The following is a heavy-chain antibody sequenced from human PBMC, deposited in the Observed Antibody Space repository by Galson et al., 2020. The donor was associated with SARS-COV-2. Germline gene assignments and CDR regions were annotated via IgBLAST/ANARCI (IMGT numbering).Heavy chain of an antibody. Sequence: ASVKVSCKASGYRFTDFYIHWVRQAPGQGLEWMGWVNPISGGTNYAQKFQGRVTMTRDTSLTTAYMDLSRLTSDDTAVYYCGRVPLFYYGSGSYSDYWGQGTLVTVSS. V-gene: IGHV1-2*02. CDR2: VNPISGGT. CDR3: GRVPLFYYGSGSYSDY. CDR1: GYRFTDFY. J-gene: IGHJ4*02. D-gene: IGHD3-10*01.